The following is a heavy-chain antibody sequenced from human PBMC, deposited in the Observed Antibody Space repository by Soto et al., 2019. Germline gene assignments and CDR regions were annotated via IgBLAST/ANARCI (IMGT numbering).Heavy chain of an antibody. V-gene: IGHV3-23*01. J-gene: IGHJ2*01. CDR2: ISGSGGST. Sequence: EVQLLESGGGLVQPGGSLRLSCAASGFTFSSYAMSWVRQAPGKGLEWVSAISGSGGSTYYEDSVKGRFTISRYNSRNTLCLQMNSLRAEDTAVYYCAKHSIAFYWYFDLWGRGTLVTVSS. CDR3: AKHSIAFYWYFDL. CDR1: GFTFSSYA. D-gene: IGHD4-4*01.